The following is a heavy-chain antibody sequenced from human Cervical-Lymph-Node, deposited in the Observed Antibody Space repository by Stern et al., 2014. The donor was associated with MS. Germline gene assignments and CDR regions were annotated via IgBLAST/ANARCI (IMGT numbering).Heavy chain of an antibody. CDR3: AREGYSSSYDAFDI. CDR1: GGSISSSNW. CDR2: IYHSGST. V-gene: IGHV4-4*02. J-gene: IGHJ3*02. D-gene: IGHD6-6*01. Sequence: QVQLQESGPGLVQPSGTLSLTCAASGGSISSSNWWSWVRQPPRKGLEWIGEIYHSGSTHYKPSLKSRVTISVDKSKNQFPLKLSSVTAADTAVYYCAREGYSSSYDAFDIWGQGTMVTVSS.